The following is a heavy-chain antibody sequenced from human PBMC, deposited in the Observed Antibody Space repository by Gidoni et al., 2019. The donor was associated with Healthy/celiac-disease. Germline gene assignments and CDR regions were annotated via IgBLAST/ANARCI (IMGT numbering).Heavy chain of an antibody. D-gene: IGHD3-10*01. Sequence: QVQLVQSGAEVKKPGSSVKVSCKASGGTFSSYAISWVRQAPGQGLEWMGGIIPIFGTANYAQKFQGRVTITADESTSTAYMELSSLRSEDTAVYYCVSITMVRGVMRTYYGMDVWGQGTTVTVSS. CDR1: GGTFSSYA. V-gene: IGHV1-69*01. CDR2: IIPIFGTA. CDR3: VSITMVRGVMRTYYGMDV. J-gene: IGHJ6*02.